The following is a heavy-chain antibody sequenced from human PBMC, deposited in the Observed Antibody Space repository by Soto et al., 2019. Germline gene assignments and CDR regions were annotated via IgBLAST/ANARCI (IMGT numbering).Heavy chain of an antibody. CDR1: GYTFTAYY. Sequence: QVQLVQSGAEMKKPGASVKVSCESSGYTFTAYYIHWVRQAPGPGLGGRGWINPNGGGTKYAQKFQGRVTMTRDTSINTAYMELTRLTSDDTAVYYCARAVHTMVQGVRFRVDQWGQGSLVTISS. D-gene: IGHD3-10*01. CDR3: ARAVHTMVQGVRFRVDQ. CDR2: INPNGGGT. J-gene: IGHJ4*02. V-gene: IGHV1-2*02.